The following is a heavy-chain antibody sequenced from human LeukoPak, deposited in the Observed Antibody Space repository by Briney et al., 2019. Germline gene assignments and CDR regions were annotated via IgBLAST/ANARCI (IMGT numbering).Heavy chain of an antibody. D-gene: IGHD3-10*01. J-gene: IGHJ4*02. CDR1: GFTFSSYA. Sequence: GRSLRLSCAASGFTFSSYAMHWVRQAPGKGLEWVAVISYDGSNKYYADSVKGRFTISRDNSKNTLYLQMNSLRAEDTAVYYCARVVRGGSGSYYVDYWGQGTLVTVSS. CDR3: ARVVRGGSGSYYVDY. CDR2: ISYDGSNK. V-gene: IGHV3-30-3*01.